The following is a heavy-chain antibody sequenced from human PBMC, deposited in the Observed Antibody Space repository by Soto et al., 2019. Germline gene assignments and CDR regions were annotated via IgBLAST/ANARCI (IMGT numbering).Heavy chain of an antibody. CDR2: INPSGGST. Sequence: ASVTVSCKASGDTFTSYYRHWVRQSPGQGLEWMGIINPSGGSTSYAQKFQGRVTMTRDTSTSTVYMELSSLRSEDTAVYYCARDRLWFGELLYEDAFDIWGQGTMVTVSS. D-gene: IGHD3-10*01. CDR3: ARDRLWFGELLYEDAFDI. J-gene: IGHJ3*02. CDR1: GDTFTSYY. V-gene: IGHV1-46*03.